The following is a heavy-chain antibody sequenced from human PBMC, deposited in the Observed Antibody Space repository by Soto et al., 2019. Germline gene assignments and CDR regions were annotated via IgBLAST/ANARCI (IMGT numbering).Heavy chain of an antibody. CDR2: INHSGST. CDR1: GGSFSGYS. D-gene: IGHD2-8*02. J-gene: IGHJ4*02. Sequence: SETLSLTCAVSGGSFSGYSWTWLRQPPGTGLEWIGEINHSGSTNYNPSLKSRVTISVDTSKNQFSLKLTSVTAADTAVYYCARDKITGLFDYWGQGTLVTVSS. V-gene: IGHV4-34*01. CDR3: ARDKITGLFDY.